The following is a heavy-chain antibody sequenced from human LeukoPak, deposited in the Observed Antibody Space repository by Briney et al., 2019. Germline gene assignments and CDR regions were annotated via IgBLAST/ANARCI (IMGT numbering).Heavy chain of an antibody. J-gene: IGHJ4*02. V-gene: IGHV1-46*01. CDR2: INLSGGST. D-gene: IGHD5-18*01. CDR1: GYTFTTYY. CDR3: ARDWDITMVTPNDY. Sequence: ASVKVSCKASGYTFTTYYIHWVRQAPGQGLEWMGIINLSGGSTSYAQNFQDRVTMTRDTSTSTVYMELSSLRSEDTAVYYCARDWDITMVTPNDYWGQGTLVTVSS.